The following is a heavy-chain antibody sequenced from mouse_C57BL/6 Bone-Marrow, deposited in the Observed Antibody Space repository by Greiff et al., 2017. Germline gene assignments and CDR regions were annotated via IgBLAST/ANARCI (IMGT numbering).Heavy chain of an antibody. CDR1: GFTFSDYG. D-gene: IGHD1-1*01. CDR3: ERRGLYYYGSSLGYYFDY. Sequence: EVQLQESGGGLVKPGGSLKLSCAASGFTFSDYGMHWVRQAPEQGLEWVAYISSGSSTIYYADTVKGRFTISRDNAKNTLFLQMNSLRSEDTAMYYCERRGLYYYGSSLGYYFDYWGQGTTLTVSS. V-gene: IGHV5-17*01. CDR2: ISSGSSTI. J-gene: IGHJ2*01.